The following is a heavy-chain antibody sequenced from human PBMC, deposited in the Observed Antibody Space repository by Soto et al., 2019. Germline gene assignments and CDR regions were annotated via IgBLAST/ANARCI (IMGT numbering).Heavy chain of an antibody. CDR1: GYTFTGYY. Sequence: VKVSCKASGYTFTGYYIHWVRQAPGQGLEWVGEISPKSGGTRYAQKFQGRVTMTKDTSITTVYMELSNLSPDDTAVYYCGRGRSGELVVFYWGQGTMVTVSS. J-gene: IGHJ4*02. CDR3: GRGRSGELVVFY. D-gene: IGHD1-7*01. V-gene: IGHV1-2*02. CDR2: ISPKSGGT.